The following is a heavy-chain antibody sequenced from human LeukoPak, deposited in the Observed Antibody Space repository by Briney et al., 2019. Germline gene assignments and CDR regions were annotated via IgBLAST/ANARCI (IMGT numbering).Heavy chain of an antibody. V-gene: IGHV3-11*01. CDR3: ARVSNTILTGHYDAFDI. J-gene: IGHJ3*02. CDR2: ISISSETI. CDR1: GFTFSDYY. D-gene: IGHD3-9*01. Sequence: GGSLRLSCAASGFTFSDYYMSWLRQVPGKGLEWISYISISSETIHYADSVKGRFTISRDNAKNSLYLQMNSLTAEDTAVYSCARVSNTILTGHYDAFDIWGQGTMVTVSS.